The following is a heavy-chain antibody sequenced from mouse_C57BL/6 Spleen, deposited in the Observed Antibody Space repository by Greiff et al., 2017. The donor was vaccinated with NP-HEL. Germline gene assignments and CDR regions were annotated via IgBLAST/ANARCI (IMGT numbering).Heavy chain of an antibody. CDR3: ARRGDDAMDY. V-gene: IGHV1-64*01. J-gene: IGHJ4*01. CDR2: IHPNSGST. CDR1: GYTFTSYW. Sequence: QVQLQQPGAELVKPGASVKLSCKASGYTFTSYWMHWVKQRPGHGLEWIGMIHPNSGSTNYNEKFKSKATLTADKSSSTAYMQLSSLTSEDSAVYYCARRGDDAMDYWGQGTSVTVSS.